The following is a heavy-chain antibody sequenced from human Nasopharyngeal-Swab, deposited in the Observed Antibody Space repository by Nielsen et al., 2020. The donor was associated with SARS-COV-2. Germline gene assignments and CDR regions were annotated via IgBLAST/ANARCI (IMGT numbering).Heavy chain of an antibody. V-gene: IGHV1-18*01. J-gene: IGHJ3*02. Sequence: ASVKVSCKASGYTFTSYDINWVRQAPGQGLEWMGWISTYNGNTNYAQKLQGRVTMTTDTSTSTAYMELRSLRSDDTAVYYCARGSYCSSTSCYVFAFDIWGQGTMVTVSS. CDR2: ISTYNGNT. CDR3: ARGSYCSSTSCYVFAFDI. D-gene: IGHD2-2*01. CDR1: GYTFTSYD.